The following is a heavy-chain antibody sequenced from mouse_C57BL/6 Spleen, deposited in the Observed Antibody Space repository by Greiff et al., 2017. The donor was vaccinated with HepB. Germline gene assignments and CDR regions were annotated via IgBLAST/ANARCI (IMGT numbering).Heavy chain of an antibody. Sequence: EVKLMESGPGLVKPSQSLSLTCSVTGYSITSGYYWNWIRQFPGNKLEWMGYISYDGSNNYNPSLKNRISITRDTSKNQFFLKLNSVTTEDTATYYCARTTVVGGYAMDYWGQGTSVTVSS. CDR3: ARTTVVGGYAMDY. V-gene: IGHV3-6*01. J-gene: IGHJ4*01. D-gene: IGHD1-1*01. CDR2: ISYDGSN. CDR1: GYSITSGYY.